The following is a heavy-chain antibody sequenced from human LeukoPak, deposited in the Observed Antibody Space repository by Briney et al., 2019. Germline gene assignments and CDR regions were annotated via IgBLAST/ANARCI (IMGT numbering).Heavy chain of an antibody. V-gene: IGHV4-59*01. CDR2: IYYSGST. D-gene: IGHD3-16*02. CDR3: ARGYDYVWGSHRALGY. CDR1: GGSISSYY. Sequence: SETLSLTCTVSGGSISSYYWSWIRQPPGKGLEWIGYIYYSGSTNYNPSLKSRVTITVDTSKNQFSLKLSSVTAADTAVYYCARGYDYVWGSHRALGYWGQGTLVTVSS. J-gene: IGHJ4*02.